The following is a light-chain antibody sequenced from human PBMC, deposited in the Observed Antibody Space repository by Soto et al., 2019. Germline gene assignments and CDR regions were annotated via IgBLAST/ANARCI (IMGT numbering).Light chain of an antibody. CDR3: QQYYLVQFT. CDR1: QSVLYTSNNQNY. V-gene: IGKV4-1*01. CDR2: GAS. Sequence: DIVMTQSPDSLGVSLGERATINCKSSQSVLYTSNNQNYLAWYQQKSGQPPKLLIYGASARESGVPARFSGSGSGTDFTLTINGLQADDVEVYYCQQYYLVQFTVGPGTKVDIK. J-gene: IGKJ3*01.